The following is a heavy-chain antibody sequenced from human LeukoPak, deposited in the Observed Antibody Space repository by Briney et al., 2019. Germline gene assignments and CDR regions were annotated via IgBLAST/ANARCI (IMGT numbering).Heavy chain of an antibody. CDR1: GFTFSSYA. CDR3: ARDDDSSGYYYDY. J-gene: IGHJ4*02. V-gene: IGHV3-48*04. D-gene: IGHD3-22*01. Sequence: GGSLRLSCAASGFTFSSYAMSWVRQAPGKGLEWVSYISSSGSTIYYADSVKGRFTISRDNAKNSLYLLMNSLRAEDTAVYYCARDDDSSGYYYDYWGQGTLVTVSS. CDR2: ISSSGSTI.